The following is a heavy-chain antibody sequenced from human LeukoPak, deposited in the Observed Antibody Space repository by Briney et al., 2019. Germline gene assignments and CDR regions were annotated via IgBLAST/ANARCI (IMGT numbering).Heavy chain of an antibody. Sequence: GGSLRLSCAASGFTFSSYEMNWVRQAPGKGLEWVSYISSSGSTIYYADSVEGRFTISRDNAKNSLYLQMNSLRAEDTAVYYCAREDSTLDYWGQGTLVTVSS. J-gene: IGHJ4*02. CDR2: ISSSGSTI. V-gene: IGHV3-48*03. D-gene: IGHD6-13*01. CDR3: AREDSTLDY. CDR1: GFTFSSYE.